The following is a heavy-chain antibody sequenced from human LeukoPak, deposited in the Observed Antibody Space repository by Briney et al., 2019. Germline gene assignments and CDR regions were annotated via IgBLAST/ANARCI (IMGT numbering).Heavy chain of an antibody. CDR2: ISGSGGST. V-gene: IGHV3-23*01. Sequence: GGSLRLSCAASGLTFSSYAMSWVRQAPGRGLEWVSVISGSGGSTYYADSVKGRFTISRDNSKNTLYLQMNSLRAEDTAVYYCAKSPFSATTSGPYGMDVWGQGTTVTVSS. CDR1: GLTFSSYA. D-gene: IGHD2-2*01. J-gene: IGHJ6*02. CDR3: AKSPFSATTSGPYGMDV.